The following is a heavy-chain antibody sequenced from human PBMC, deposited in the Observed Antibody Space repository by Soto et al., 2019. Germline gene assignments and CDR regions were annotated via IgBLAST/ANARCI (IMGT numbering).Heavy chain of an antibody. CDR1: GFTFSNYW. CDR2: IKQDGSQK. Sequence: GGSLRLSCAASGFTFSNYWMSSVRQAPGKGLEWVANIKQDGSQKYYVESVKGRFTISRDNATNSVYVQMNSLSPEDTAVYYCARIGYASSSLDYWGQGTLVTVSS. J-gene: IGHJ4*02. D-gene: IGHD6-6*01. V-gene: IGHV3-7*01. CDR3: ARIGYASSSLDY.